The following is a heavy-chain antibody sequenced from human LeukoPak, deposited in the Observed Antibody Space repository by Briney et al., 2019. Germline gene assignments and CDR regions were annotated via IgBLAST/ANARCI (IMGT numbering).Heavy chain of an antibody. V-gene: IGHV4-34*01. CDR3: ARRGYCSSTSCKNGRGGFDY. CDR2: INHSGST. D-gene: IGHD2-2*01. Sequence: SETLSLTCAVYGGSFSGCYWSWIRQPPGKGLEWIGEINHSGSTNYNPSLKSRVTISVDTSKNQFSLKLSSVTAADTAVYYCARRGYCSSTSCKNGRGGFDYWGQGTLVTVSS. CDR1: GGSFSGCY. J-gene: IGHJ4*02.